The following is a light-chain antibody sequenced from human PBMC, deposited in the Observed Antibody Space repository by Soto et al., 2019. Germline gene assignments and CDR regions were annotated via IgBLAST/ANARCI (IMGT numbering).Light chain of an antibody. CDR3: QQYNNWPRT. V-gene: IGKV3-15*01. J-gene: IGKJ1*01. Sequence: EIVMTQSPATLSLSSGGKATPSRRASQSVSSNLAWYQQKPGQAPRLLIYGASTRATGIPARFSGSGSGTEFTLTISSLQSEDFAVYYCQQYNNWPRTFGQGTKVDIK. CDR2: GAS. CDR1: QSVSSN.